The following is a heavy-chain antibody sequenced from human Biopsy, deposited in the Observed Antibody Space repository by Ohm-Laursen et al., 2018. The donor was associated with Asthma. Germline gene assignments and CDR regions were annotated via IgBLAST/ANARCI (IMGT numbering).Heavy chain of an antibody. V-gene: IGHV4-31*03. CDR1: GGSISNSNYY. D-gene: IGHD4-23*01. CDR3: ARDTYGGNAAYYYGMDV. J-gene: IGHJ6*02. CDR2: IYYSGST. Sequence: SQTLSLTCSVSGGSISNSNYYWGWIRQHPGKGLEWIGYIYYSGSTYYNPSLKSRVTISVDTSKNQFSLKLSSVTAADTAVYYCARDTYGGNAAYYYGMDVWGQGTTVTVSS.